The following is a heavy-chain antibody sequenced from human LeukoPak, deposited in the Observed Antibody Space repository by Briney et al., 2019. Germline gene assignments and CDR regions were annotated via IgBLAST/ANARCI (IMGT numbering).Heavy chain of an antibody. D-gene: IGHD2-2*01. CDR3: ARDRDCSSTSCYYAFDI. V-gene: IGHV4-59*01. CDR1: GGSLSSYY. J-gene: IGHJ3*02. Sequence: PSETLSLTCTVSGGSLSSYYWSWIRQPPGKGLEWIGYIYYSGSTNYNPSLKSRVTISVDTSKNQFSLKLSSVTAADTAVYYCARDRDCSSTSCYYAFDIWGQGTMVTVSS. CDR2: IYYSGST.